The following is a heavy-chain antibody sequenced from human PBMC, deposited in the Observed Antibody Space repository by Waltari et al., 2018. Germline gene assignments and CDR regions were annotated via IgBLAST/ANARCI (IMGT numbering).Heavy chain of an antibody. CDR3: TKDEIVGAFSFQH. J-gene: IGHJ1*01. CDR1: GFTFDDYA. D-gene: IGHD1-26*01. Sequence: EVQLVESGGGLVQPGRSLRLSCAASGFTFDDYAMPWVRQAPGKGLEWVSGISWNSGSIGYADSVKGRFTISRDNAKNSLYLQMNSLRAEDMALYYCTKDEIVGAFSFQHWGQGTLVTVSS. CDR2: ISWNSGSI. V-gene: IGHV3-9*03.